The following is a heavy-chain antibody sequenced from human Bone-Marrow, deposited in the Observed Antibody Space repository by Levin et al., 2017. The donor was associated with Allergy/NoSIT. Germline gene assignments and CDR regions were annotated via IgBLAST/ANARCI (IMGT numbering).Heavy chain of an antibody. V-gene: IGHV1-2*02. Sequence: GESLKISCKTSGYRFIDYYMHWVRQAPGQGLEWMGWINPNGGGTNSAQRFHGRVTMTRDTSLRTVYMELSGLLSDDTAVYYCARDLGMVGATEGFGYWGQGTLVTVSS. CDR2: INPNGGGT. D-gene: IGHD1-26*01. CDR1: GYRFIDYY. CDR3: ARDLGMVGATEGFGY. J-gene: IGHJ4*02.